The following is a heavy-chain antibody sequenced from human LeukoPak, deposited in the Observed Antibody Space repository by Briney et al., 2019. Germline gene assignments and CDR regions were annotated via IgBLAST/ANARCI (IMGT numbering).Heavy chain of an antibody. Sequence: PAGGSLRLSCGASGFRFSSYAITWVRQAPGKGLEWVSAISGSGDSTYYADSVKGRFTISRDNSKNTLYLQMNSLRAEDTAVYYCAKDLRGSDYYYYMDVWGKGTTVTVSS. V-gene: IGHV3-23*01. CDR1: GFRFSSYA. CDR3: AKDLRGSDYYYYMDV. J-gene: IGHJ6*03. CDR2: ISGSGDST. D-gene: IGHD3-16*01.